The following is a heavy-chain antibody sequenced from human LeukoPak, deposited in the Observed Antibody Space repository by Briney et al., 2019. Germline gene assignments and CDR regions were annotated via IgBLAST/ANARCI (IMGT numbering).Heavy chain of an antibody. D-gene: IGHD1-14*01. J-gene: IGHJ6*03. CDR1: GFSFSSYG. Sequence: PGGSLRLSCAGSGFSFSSYGMHWVRRAPGKGLEWVAFIRYDGSNKYYADSVKGRFTISRDNSKNTLILQMNSLRPEDTAVYYCAKGYGTTWPDYYYMDVWGKGTTVTMSS. CDR3: AKGYGTTWPDYYYMDV. CDR2: IRYDGSNK. V-gene: IGHV3-30*02.